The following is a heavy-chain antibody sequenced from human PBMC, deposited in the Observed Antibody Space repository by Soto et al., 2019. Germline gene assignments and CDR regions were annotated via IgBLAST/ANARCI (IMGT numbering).Heavy chain of an antibody. D-gene: IGHD1-1*01. Sequence: KPSETLALNSPVTGSSIRGLYWSWIRKSAGKGLEWIGRIYATGTTDYNPSLKSRVMMSVDTSKKQFSLKLRSVTAADTAVYYCVRDGTKTLRDWFDPWGQGISVTVSP. V-gene: IGHV4-4*07. CDR2: IYATGTT. CDR3: VRDGTKTLRDWFDP. J-gene: IGHJ5*02. CDR1: GSSIRGLY.